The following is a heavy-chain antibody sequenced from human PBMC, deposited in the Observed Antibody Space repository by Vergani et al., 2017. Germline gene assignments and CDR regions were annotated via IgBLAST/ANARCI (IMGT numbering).Heavy chain of an antibody. D-gene: IGHD3-10*01. CDR2: INPDSGGT. CDR1: GYTFTSYG. CDR3: ARDRWYYGSGSPLY. J-gene: IGHJ4*02. Sequence: QVQLVQSGAEVKKPGASVKVSCKASGYTFTSYGISWVRQAPGQGLEWLGWINPDSGGTNYAQEFKGRVSITRDTSTSTAYMELSSLTSDDTAVYFCARDRWYYGSGSPLYWGQGTLVTVSS. V-gene: IGHV1-18*01.